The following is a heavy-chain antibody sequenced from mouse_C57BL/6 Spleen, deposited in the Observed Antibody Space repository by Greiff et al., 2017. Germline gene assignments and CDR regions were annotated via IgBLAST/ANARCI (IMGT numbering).Heavy chain of an antibody. CDR2: IYPGSGNT. CDR3: ARHSSGNRYFDY. Sequence: QVTLKESGAELVRPGASVKLSCKASGYTFTDYYINWVKQRPGQGLEWIARIYPGSGNTYYNEKFKGKATLTAEKSSSTAYMQLSSLTSEDSAVYFCARHSSGNRYFDYWGQGTTLTVSS. CDR1: GYTFTDYY. V-gene: IGHV1-76*01. D-gene: IGHD3-2*02. J-gene: IGHJ2*01.